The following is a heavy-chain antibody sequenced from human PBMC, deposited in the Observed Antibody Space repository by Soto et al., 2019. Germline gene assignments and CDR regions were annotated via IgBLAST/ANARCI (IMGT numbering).Heavy chain of an antibody. D-gene: IGHD6-13*01. CDR1: GYTFTGYY. V-gene: IGHV1-2*02. CDR3: AIAAALAGVPSWFDP. Sequence: GASVKVSCKASGYTFTGYYMHWVRQAPGQGLEWMGWINPNSGGTNYAQKFQGRVTMTRDTSISTAYMELSRLGSDDTAVYYCAIAAALAGVPSWFDPWGQGTLVTVSS. J-gene: IGHJ5*02. CDR2: INPNSGGT.